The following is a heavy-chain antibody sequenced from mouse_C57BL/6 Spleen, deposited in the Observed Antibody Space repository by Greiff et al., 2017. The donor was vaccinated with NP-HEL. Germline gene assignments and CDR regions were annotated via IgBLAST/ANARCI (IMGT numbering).Heavy chain of an antibody. D-gene: IGHD1-1*01. Sequence: EVQLQQSGPELVKPGASVKISCKASGYTFTDYYMNWVKQSPGKSLEWIGEINPNNGGTSYNQKFKGKATLTVDKSSSTAYMELRSLTSEDSAVYYCARVLRRALMDYWGQGTSVTVSS. J-gene: IGHJ4*01. V-gene: IGHV1-26*01. CDR1: GYTFTDYY. CDR2: INPNNGGT. CDR3: ARVLRRALMDY.